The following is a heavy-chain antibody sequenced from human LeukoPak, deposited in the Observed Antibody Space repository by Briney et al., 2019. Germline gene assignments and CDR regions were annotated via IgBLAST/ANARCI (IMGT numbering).Heavy chain of an antibody. CDR2: INHSGST. CDR3: ARSLTRPYYDSRKRVLYAFDI. CDR1: GGSFSGDF. D-gene: IGHD3-22*01. J-gene: IGHJ3*02. Sequence: SETLSLTCAVYGGSFSGDFWSWIRQSPGKGLEWIGEINHSGSTNYNPSLKSRVTISVDTSKNQFSLKLSSVTAADTAVYYCARSLTRPYYDSRKRVLYAFDIWGQGTMVSVSS. V-gene: IGHV4-34*01.